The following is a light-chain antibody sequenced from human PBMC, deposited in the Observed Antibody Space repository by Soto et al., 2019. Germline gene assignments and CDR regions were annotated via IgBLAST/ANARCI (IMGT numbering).Light chain of an antibody. CDR1: SRDVGGYNY. CDR2: EVS. V-gene: IGLV2-14*01. CDR3: SSYTASGTWV. Sequence: QSVLTQPASVSGSPGQSITISCTGTSRDVGGYNYVSWYQISPGKAPKLIIYEVSNRPSGVSDRFSGSRSGNTASLAISGLQPEDEADYYCSSYTASGTWVFGGGTKVTVL. J-gene: IGLJ3*02.